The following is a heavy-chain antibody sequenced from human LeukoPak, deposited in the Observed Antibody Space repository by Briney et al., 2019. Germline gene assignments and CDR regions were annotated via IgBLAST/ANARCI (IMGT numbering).Heavy chain of an antibody. CDR3: ARAWGNWNFDY. CDR2: IYYSGST. V-gene: IGHV4-31*03. D-gene: IGHD1-20*01. Sequence: SETLSLTCTVSGGSISSGGSYWSWIRQHPGKGLEWIGYIYYSGSTYYNPSLKSRVTISVDTSKNQFSLKLSSVTAADTAVYSCARAWGNWNFDYWGQGTLVTVSS. CDR1: GGSISSGGSY. J-gene: IGHJ4*02.